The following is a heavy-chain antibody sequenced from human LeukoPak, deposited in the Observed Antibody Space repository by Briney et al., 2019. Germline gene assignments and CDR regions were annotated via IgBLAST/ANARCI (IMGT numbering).Heavy chain of an antibody. D-gene: IGHD3-10*01. J-gene: IGHJ4*02. Sequence: GGSLRLSCVASGFTFSTYGMTWVRQAPGKGLEWVSGISGNDEGTYYADSVKGRFTISRDNSKNTLYLQMNSLRAEDTAVYYCAKRGPIYSASPGNYFDYWGQGTLVTVSS. CDR2: ISGNDEGT. V-gene: IGHV3-23*01. CDR1: GFTFSTYG. CDR3: AKRGPIYSASPGNYFDY.